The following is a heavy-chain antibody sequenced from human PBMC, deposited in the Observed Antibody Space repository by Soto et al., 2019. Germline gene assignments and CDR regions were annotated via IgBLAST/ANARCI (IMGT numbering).Heavy chain of an antibody. D-gene: IGHD2-2*01. Sequence: QVQLQESGPGLVKPSQTLSLTCTVSGGSISSDSYYWSWIRQHPGKGLEWIGYISYSGSTYYNPSLNSRVTISVDTSKHQFSLKLTSVTAADTAVYYCARAFDASGAQFDYWGQGNLVTVSS. V-gene: IGHV4-31*03. CDR3: ARAFDASGAQFDY. CDR1: GGSISSDSYY. CDR2: ISYSGST. J-gene: IGHJ4*02.